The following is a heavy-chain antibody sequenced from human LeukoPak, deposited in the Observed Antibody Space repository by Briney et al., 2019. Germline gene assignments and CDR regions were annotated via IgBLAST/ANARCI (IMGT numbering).Heavy chain of an antibody. V-gene: IGHV4-38-2*02. CDR2: IYYSGST. D-gene: IGHD2-2*01. CDR1: GYSISSGYY. Sequence: SETLSLTCTVSGYSISSGYYWGWIRQPPGKGLEWIGSIYYSGSTYYNPSLKSRVTISVDTSKNQFSLKLSSVTAADTAVYYCARHRGPEVRFRSRKKAPNWFDPWGQGTLVTVSS. CDR3: ARHRGPEVRFRSRKKAPNWFDP. J-gene: IGHJ5*02.